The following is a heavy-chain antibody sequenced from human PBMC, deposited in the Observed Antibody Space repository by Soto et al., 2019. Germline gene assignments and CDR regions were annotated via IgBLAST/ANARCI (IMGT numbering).Heavy chain of an antibody. CDR1: GGTFSSYA. CDR3: ARSRAYYYDGSGYDSAIDY. J-gene: IGHJ4*02. Sequence: QVQLVQSGAEVKKPGSSVKVSCKASGGTFSSYAISWVRQAPGQGLEWMGGIIPIFGTANYAQKFQGRVTITADESTSTAYMEPSSLRSEDTAVYYCARSRAYYYDGSGYDSAIDYWGQGTLVTVSS. V-gene: IGHV1-69*01. CDR2: IIPIFGTA. D-gene: IGHD3-22*01.